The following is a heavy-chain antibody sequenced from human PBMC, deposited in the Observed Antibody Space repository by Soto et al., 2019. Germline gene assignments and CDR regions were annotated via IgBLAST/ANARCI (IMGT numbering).Heavy chain of an antibody. J-gene: IGHJ4*02. CDR3: ARAEGWETDFDY. Sequence: SETLSLTCTVSGGFIISYYWSWSRQPPWKGLEWIGYIYYSGSTNYNPSLKSRVTISVDTSKNQFSLKLSSVTAADTAVYYCARAEGWETDFDYWGQGTLVTVSS. CDR1: GGFIISYY. D-gene: IGHD1-26*01. V-gene: IGHV4-59*01. CDR2: IYYSGST.